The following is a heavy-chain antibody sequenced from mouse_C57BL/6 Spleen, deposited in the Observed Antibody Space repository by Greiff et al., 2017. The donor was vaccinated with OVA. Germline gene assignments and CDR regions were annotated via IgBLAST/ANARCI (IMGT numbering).Heavy chain of an antibody. CDR2: INPCNGGT. J-gene: IGHJ1*03. Sequence: VQLQQSGTELVKPGASVKLSCKASGYTFTSYWMHWVKQRPGQGLEWIGNINPCNGGTNYNEKFKSKATLTVDKSSSTAYMQLSSLTSEDSAVYYCARWYYGSTYWYFDVWGTGTTVTVSS. V-gene: IGHV1-53*01. CDR3: ARWYYGSTYWYFDV. D-gene: IGHD1-1*01. CDR1: GYTFTSYW.